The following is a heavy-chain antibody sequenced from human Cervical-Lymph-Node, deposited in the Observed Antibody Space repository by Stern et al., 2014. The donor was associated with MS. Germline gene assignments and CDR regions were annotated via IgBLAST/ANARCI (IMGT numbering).Heavy chain of an antibody. CDR2: IYHSGAG. CDR3: ARERQQYCNSEGCSYWYFDL. CDR1: GCSVSSTNW. Sequence: QVQLQESGPGLVKPSGTLSLTCAVSGCSVSSTNWWCWVRQSPGKGLEWIGHIYHSGAGNYHPSPRSRFSISLDTSKTTLSMHLTSVTAADTAVYYCARERQQYCNSEGCSYWYFDLWGRGTLVTVSS. V-gene: IGHV4-4*02. D-gene: IGHD2/OR15-2a*01. J-gene: IGHJ2*01.